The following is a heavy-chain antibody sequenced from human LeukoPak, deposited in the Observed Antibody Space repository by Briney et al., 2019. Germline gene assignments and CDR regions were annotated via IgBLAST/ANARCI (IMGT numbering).Heavy chain of an antibody. CDR2: ISGSGGST. V-gene: IGHV3-23*01. Sequence: GGSLRLSCAASGFTFSSYAMSWVRQAPGKGLEWVSAISGSGGSTYYADSVKGRLTISRDNSKNTLYLQMNSLRAEDTAVYYCAKKGGDYVRAFDYWGQGTLVTVSS. CDR1: GFTFSSYA. J-gene: IGHJ4*02. CDR3: AKKGGDYVRAFDY. D-gene: IGHD4-17*01.